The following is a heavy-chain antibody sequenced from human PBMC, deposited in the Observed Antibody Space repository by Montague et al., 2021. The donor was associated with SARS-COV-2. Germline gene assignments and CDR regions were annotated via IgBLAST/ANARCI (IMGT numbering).Heavy chain of an antibody. D-gene: IGHD3-9*01. V-gene: IGHV6-1*01. CDR2: TYYRSKCDS. CDR3: SSSGITLTGLYAFDI. CDR1: GDSVSSKSVA. J-gene: IGHJ3*02. Sequence: CAISGDSVSSKSVAWNWIMQSPSRGLEWLGRTYYRSKCDSDYAQSVKRRLVITPDTSKNQVSLQLNSVIPEDTSVYFCSSSGITLTGLYAFDIWGQGTMVTVSS.